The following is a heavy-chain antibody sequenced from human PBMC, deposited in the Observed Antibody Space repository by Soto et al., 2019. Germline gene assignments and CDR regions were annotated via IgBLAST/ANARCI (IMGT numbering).Heavy chain of an antibody. CDR1: SGPSSSHN. V-gene: IGHV4-59*08. CDR2: VYDTGDT. J-gene: IGHJ6*02. D-gene: IGHD1-1*01. Sequence: QVQLQQSGPGLVKPSETLSLTCPGSSGPSSSHNWCWIRQPPGRGLEWIGYVYDTGDTSYNHSLRTRVNIPAHTTTNHISLTLTSVTSADTAVYYCVRQGIGYLHGLVDVWGQGTTVSVSS. CDR3: VRQGIGYLHGLVDV.